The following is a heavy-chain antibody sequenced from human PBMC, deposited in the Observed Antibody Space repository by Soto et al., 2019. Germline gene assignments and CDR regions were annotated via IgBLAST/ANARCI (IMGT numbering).Heavy chain of an antibody. J-gene: IGHJ3*01. CDR2: ISYDGSNK. CDR3: ASDRSSRGMIAGSTH. Sequence: GGSLRLSCAASGFTFSSCAMHWVRQAPGKGLEWVAVISYDGSNKYYADSVKGRFTISRDNSKNTLYLQMNSLRAEDTAVYYCASDRSSRGMIAGSTHWGQGTMVTVSS. CDR1: GFTFSSCA. D-gene: IGHD3-22*01. V-gene: IGHV3-30-3*01.